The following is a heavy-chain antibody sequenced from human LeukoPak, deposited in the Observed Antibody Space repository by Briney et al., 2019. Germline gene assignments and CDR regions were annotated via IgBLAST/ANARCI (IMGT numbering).Heavy chain of an antibody. D-gene: IGHD3-10*01. CDR1: GGSFSGYY. V-gene: IGHV4-34*01. CDR3: ARGPTFHYPRVRGVIPPSFDY. J-gene: IGHJ4*02. Sequence: SETLSLTCAVYGGSFSGYYWSWIRQPPGKGLEWIGEINHSGSTNYNPSLKSRVTISVDTSKNQFSLKLSSVTAADTAVYYCARGPTFHYPRVRGVIPPSFDYWGQGTLVTVSS. CDR2: INHSGST.